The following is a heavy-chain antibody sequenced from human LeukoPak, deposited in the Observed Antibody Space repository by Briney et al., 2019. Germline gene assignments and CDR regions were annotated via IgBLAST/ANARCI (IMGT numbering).Heavy chain of an antibody. Sequence: GASVKVSCKVSGYTHTELSMHWVRQAPGKGLEWMGGFDPEDGETIYAQKFQGRVTMTEDTSTDTAYMELSSLRSEDTAVYYCATTGAVAGSQVDYWGQGTLVTVSS. J-gene: IGHJ4*02. CDR1: GYTHTELS. CDR3: ATTGAVAGSQVDY. D-gene: IGHD6-19*01. CDR2: FDPEDGET. V-gene: IGHV1-24*01.